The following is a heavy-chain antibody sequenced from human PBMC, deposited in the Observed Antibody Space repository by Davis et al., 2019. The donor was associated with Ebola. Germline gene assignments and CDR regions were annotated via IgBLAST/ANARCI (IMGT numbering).Heavy chain of an antibody. V-gene: IGHV3-33*01. CDR3: ARDGIYCSSTSCYWDYYYGMDV. J-gene: IGHJ6*02. CDR1: GFTFSSYG. CDR2: IWYDGSNK. Sequence: GESLKISCAASGFTFSSYGMHWVRQAPGKGLEWVAVIWYDGSNKYYADSVKGRFTISRDNSKNTLYLQMNSLRAEDTAVYYCARDGIYCSSTSCYWDYYYGMDVWGQGTTVTVSS. D-gene: IGHD2-2*01.